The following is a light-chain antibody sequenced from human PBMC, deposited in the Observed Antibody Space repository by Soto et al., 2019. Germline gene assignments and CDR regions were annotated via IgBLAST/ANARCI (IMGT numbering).Light chain of an antibody. CDR3: QRYGSSPWM. Sequence: EIVLTQSPGTLSLSPGERATLSCRASQSVSSSYLAWYQQKPGQAPRLLIYGASSRATGIPDRFIGSGSGTDFTLTISRLEPEDFAVYYCQRYGSSPWMFGQGTKVEIK. CDR1: QSVSSSY. V-gene: IGKV3-20*01. CDR2: GAS. J-gene: IGKJ1*01.